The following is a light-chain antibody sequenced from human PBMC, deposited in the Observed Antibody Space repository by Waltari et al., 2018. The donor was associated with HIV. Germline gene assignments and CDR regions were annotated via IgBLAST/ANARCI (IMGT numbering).Light chain of an antibody. CDR3: AAWDDSLMGV. CDR2: YNN. Sequence: QSVLTQPPSASGTPGQRVTISCSGSSSNIGSTTVTWYQQLPGTSPNLLIYYNNQRPAGVPDRFSGSKSGTSASLAISGLQSEDEADYYCAAWDDSLMGVFGGGTRLTVL. V-gene: IGLV1-44*01. J-gene: IGLJ3*02. CDR1: SSNIGSTT.